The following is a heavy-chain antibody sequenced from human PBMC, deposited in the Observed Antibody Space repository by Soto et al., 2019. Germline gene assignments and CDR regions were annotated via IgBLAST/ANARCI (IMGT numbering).Heavy chain of an antibody. V-gene: IGHV3-23*01. Sequence: GGSLRLSCAASGFTFSSYAMSWVRQAPGKGLEWVSAISGSGGSTYYADSVKGRFTISRDNSKNTLYLQMNSLRAEDTAVYYCAKDIDYGDYVTPFDYWGQGTLVTVSS. CDR1: GFTFSSYA. CDR2: ISGSGGST. D-gene: IGHD4-17*01. J-gene: IGHJ4*02. CDR3: AKDIDYGDYVTPFDY.